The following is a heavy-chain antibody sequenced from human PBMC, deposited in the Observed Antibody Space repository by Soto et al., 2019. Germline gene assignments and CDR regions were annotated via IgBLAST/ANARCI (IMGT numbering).Heavy chain of an antibody. Sequence: EVQLLESGGDLVQPGGSLRLSCAASGFTLSTYAMTWVRQAPGKGLEWVSTVSGSGSSTYYAASVKGRFSISRDNSKNTLYLHMTSLRAEDTAVYYCAKDDGGSGRDPFDYWGQGTLVTVSS. J-gene: IGHJ4*02. V-gene: IGHV3-23*01. D-gene: IGHD3-10*01. CDR3: AKDDGGSGRDPFDY. CDR1: GFTLSTYA. CDR2: VSGSGSST.